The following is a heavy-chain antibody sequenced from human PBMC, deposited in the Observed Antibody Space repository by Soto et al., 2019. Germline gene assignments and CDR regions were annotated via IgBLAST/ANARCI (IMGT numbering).Heavy chain of an antibody. V-gene: IGHV3-48*03. CDR2: ISSSGSTI. CDR1: GFTFSSYE. CDR3: ARIRPLRSLDY. Sequence: GGSLRLSCAASGFTFSSYEMNWVRQAPGKGLEWVSYISSSGSTIYYADSVKGRFTISRDNAKNSLYLQMNSLRAEDTAVYYCARIRPLRSLDYWGQGTLVTVSS. D-gene: IGHD4-17*01. J-gene: IGHJ4*02.